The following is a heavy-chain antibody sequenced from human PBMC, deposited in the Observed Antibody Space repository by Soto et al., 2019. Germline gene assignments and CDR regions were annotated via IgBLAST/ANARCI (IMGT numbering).Heavy chain of an antibody. CDR3: ARDRKVGWELLRHNTYYYGMDV. D-gene: IGHD1-26*01. CDR1: GFTFSSYE. V-gene: IGHV3-48*03. J-gene: IGHJ6*02. CDR2: ISSSGSTI. Sequence: HPGGSLRLSCAASGFTFSSYEMNWVRQAPGKGLEWVSDISSSGSTIYYADSVKGRFTISRDNAKNSLYLQMNSLRAENTAVYYCARDRKVGWELLRHNTYYYGMDVWGQGTTVTVSS.